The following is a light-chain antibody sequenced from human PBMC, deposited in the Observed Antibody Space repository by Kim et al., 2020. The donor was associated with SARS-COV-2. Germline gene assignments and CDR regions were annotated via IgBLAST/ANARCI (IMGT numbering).Light chain of an antibody. V-gene: IGLV3-21*04. J-gene: IGLJ1*01. CDR1: NIGSNS. CDR2: FDS. CDR3: QVWDTSSDYQYV. Sequence: PGKPARITCGGDNIGSNSVHWYQKKSGQAPVLVMYFDSARPAEIPERFSASKSGNTATLTINKVEAGDEADYYCQVWDTSSDYQYVFGTGTKVTVL.